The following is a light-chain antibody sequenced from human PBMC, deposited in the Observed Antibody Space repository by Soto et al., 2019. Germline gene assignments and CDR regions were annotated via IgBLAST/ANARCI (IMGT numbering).Light chain of an antibody. CDR2: GVN. J-gene: IGLJ1*01. CDR1: DRAIGDKNY. CDR3: SSYTGSSTYG. Sequence: QSVLTQTASVSGSFGQSISISCIGTDRAIGDKNYLSWYQQRRGDVPNPRMLGVNNLPSGFSDLFSVSMSGNAASLTISALQAEDEAIYYCSSYTGSSTYGFGTGTMVTVL. V-gene: IGLV2-14*01.